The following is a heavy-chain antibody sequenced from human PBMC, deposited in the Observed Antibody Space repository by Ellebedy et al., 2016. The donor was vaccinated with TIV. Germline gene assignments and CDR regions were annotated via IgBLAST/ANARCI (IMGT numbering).Heavy chain of an antibody. V-gene: IGHV4-39*07. D-gene: IGHD3-10*01. CDR1: GGSISSGGYY. J-gene: IGHJ4*02. Sequence: SETLSLXXTVSGGSISSGGYYWSWIRQPPGKGLEWIGEINHSGSTNYNPSLKSRVTISVDTSKNQFSLKLSSVTAADTAVYYCARGKYRNLVPLKYYFDYWGQGTLVTVSS. CDR3: ARGKYRNLVPLKYYFDY. CDR2: INHSGST.